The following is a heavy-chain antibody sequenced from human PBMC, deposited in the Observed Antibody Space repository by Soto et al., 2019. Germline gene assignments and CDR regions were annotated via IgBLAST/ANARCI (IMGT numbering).Heavy chain of an antibody. D-gene: IGHD3-9*01. Sequence: QVQLVQSGDALKKPGASVKVSCKASGYTFTRYRISWVRPAPGQGREWMGWISAYNGNTNYAQKLQGRVTMTTDTSTSTAYMALRILIADDTAVYYCERVLHVLRYFDWLLGNLAYLGNGPRVTVYS. CDR3: ERVLHVLRYFDWLLGNLAY. J-gene: IGHJ4*01. CDR1: GYTFTRYR. V-gene: IGHV1-18*04. CDR2: ISAYNGNT.